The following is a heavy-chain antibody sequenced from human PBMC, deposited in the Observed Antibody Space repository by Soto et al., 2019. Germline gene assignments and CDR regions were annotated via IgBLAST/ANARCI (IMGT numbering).Heavy chain of an antibody. Sequence: QVQLVQSGAEVKKPGSSVKVSCKASGGTFSSYAISWVRQAPGQGLEWMGGIIPIFGTANYAQKFQGRVTITADESTTXAXXALRSLSSEDTAVYYCARPTRFYYDSSGQSAWFDPWGQGTLVTVSS. V-gene: IGHV1-69*12. CDR2: IIPIFGTA. CDR3: ARPTRFYYDSSGQSAWFDP. CDR1: GGTFSSYA. J-gene: IGHJ5*02. D-gene: IGHD3-22*01.